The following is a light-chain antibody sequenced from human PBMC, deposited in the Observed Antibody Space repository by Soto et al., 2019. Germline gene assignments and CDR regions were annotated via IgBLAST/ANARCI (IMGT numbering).Light chain of an antibody. Sequence: EIVLTQSPGTLSLSPGDRATLSCRASQSVSTNYLAWYQQKLGQAPRLLIYGASSRATGIPDRFSGNGSGTDFPLTLSRLEPEDFAVYYCQQYGSTPFTFGPGTKVDIK. J-gene: IGKJ3*01. V-gene: IGKV3-20*01. CDR1: QSVSTNY. CDR3: QQYGSTPFT. CDR2: GAS.